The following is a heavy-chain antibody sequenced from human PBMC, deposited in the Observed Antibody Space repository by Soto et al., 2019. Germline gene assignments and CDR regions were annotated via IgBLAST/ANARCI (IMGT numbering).Heavy chain of an antibody. CDR1: GFTFDDYG. V-gene: IGHV3-20*04. J-gene: IGHJ3*02. D-gene: IGHD5-18*01. CDR2: INWNGGST. CDR3: ARDFVDTARFYHDI. Sequence: EVQLVESGGGVVRPGGSLRLSCAASGFTFDDYGMSWVRQAPGKGLEWVSGINWNGGSTGYADPVKGRFTISRDNATNSLYLQMNSLRAEDTALYYCARDFVDTARFYHDIWGQGTMVTVSS.